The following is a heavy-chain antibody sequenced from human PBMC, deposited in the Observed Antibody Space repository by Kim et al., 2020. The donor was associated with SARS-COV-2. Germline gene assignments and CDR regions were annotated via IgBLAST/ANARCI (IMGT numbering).Heavy chain of an antibody. V-gene: IGHV4-39*01. Sequence: YYHPSLKSRVTISVDTSKNQFSLKLSSVTAADTAVYYCARSTVTTKGFDYWGQGTLVTVSS. D-gene: IGHD4-17*01. CDR3: ARSTVTTKGFDY. J-gene: IGHJ4*02.